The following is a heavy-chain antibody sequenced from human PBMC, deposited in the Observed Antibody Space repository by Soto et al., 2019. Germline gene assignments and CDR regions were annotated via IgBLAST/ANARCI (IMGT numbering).Heavy chain of an antibody. CDR2: IYYSGST. D-gene: IGHD6-6*01. CDR1: GGSISSGDYY. CDR3: ARVSSYSSSAYYFDY. J-gene: IGHJ4*02. V-gene: IGHV4-30-4*01. Sequence: LSLTCTVSGGSISSGDYYWSWIRQPPGKGLEWIGYIYYSGSTYYNPSLKSRVTISVDTSKNQFSLKLSSVTAADTAVYYCARVSSYSSSAYYFDYWGQGTLVTVSS.